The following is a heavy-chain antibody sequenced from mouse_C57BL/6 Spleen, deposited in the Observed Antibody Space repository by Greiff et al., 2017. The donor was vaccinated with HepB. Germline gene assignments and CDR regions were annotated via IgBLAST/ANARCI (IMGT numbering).Heavy chain of an antibody. CDR3: ARNAYYSNYFFAY. J-gene: IGHJ3*01. CDR2: IYPGDGDT. Sequence: QVQLKQSGAELVKPGASVKISCKASGYAFSSYWMNWVKQRPGKGLEWIGQIYPGDGDTNYNGKFKGKATLTADKSSSTAYMQLSSLTSEDSAVYFCARNAYYSNYFFAYWGQGTLVTVSA. D-gene: IGHD2-5*01. V-gene: IGHV1-80*01. CDR1: GYAFSSYW.